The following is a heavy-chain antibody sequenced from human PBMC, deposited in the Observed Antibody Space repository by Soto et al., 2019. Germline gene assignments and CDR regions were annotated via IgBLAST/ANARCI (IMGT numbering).Heavy chain of an antibody. Sequence: QVQLQESGPGLVKPSGTLSLTCAVSGGSISSSNWWSWVRQPPGKGLEWIGEIYHSGSTNYNPSLKRRVTISVDKSKNQFSLKRSSVAAADTAVYYCARGDSAYDPLDYWGQGTLVTVSS. CDR3: ARGDSAYDPLDY. CDR2: IYHSGST. D-gene: IGHD5-12*01. V-gene: IGHV4-4*02. J-gene: IGHJ4*02. CDR1: GGSISSSNW.